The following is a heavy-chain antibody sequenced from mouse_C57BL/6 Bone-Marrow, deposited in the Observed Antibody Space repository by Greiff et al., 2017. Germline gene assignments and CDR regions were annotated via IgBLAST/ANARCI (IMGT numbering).Heavy chain of an antibody. V-gene: IGHV1-53*01. J-gene: IGHJ2*01. CDR1: GYTFTSYW. CDR2: INPSNGGT. CDR3: AVDYYSSSAYALDY. Sequence: QVQLKQPGTELVKPGASVKLSCKASGYTFTSYWMHWVKQRPGQGLEWIGNINPSNGGTNYNEKFKSKATLTVDKSSSTAYMQLSSLTSADSAVYYCAVDYYSSSAYALDYWGQGTTVTVSS. D-gene: IGHD1-1*01.